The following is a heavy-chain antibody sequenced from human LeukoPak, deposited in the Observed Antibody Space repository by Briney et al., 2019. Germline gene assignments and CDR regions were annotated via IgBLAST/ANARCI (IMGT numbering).Heavy chain of an antibody. CDR2: IRSKAYGGTT. J-gene: IGHJ3*02. CDR3: TRMTCSSTSCYQDAFDI. CDR1: GFTFGDYA. V-gene: IGHV3-49*04. D-gene: IGHD2-2*01. Sequence: GGSLRLSCTASGFTFGDYAMSWVRQAPGKGLEWVGFIRSKAYGGTTEYAASVKGRFTISRDDSKSIAYLQMSSLKTEDTAVYYCTRMTCSSTSCYQDAFDIWGQGTMVTVSS.